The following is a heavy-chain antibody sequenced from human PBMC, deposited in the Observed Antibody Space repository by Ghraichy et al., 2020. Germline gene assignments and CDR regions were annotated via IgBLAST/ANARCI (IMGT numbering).Heavy chain of an antibody. D-gene: IGHD3-3*01. Sequence: GGSLRLSCAASGFTVSTNYMSWVRQAPGKGLECVSIIYSGGSTYYADSVKDRFTISRDNSKNTLYLQLNSLRAEDTAVYYCARGGVVNYFEYWGQGTLVTVSS. CDR1: GFTVSTNY. CDR2: IYSGGST. J-gene: IGHJ4*02. V-gene: IGHV3-53*01. CDR3: ARGGVVNYFEY.